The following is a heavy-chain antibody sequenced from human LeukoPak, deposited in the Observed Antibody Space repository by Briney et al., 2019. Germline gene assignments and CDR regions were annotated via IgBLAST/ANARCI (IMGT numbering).Heavy chain of an antibody. D-gene: IGHD1-26*01. CDR2: INPSGGST. CDR1: GYTFTGYY. J-gene: IGHJ4*02. CDR3: ARDDSGSYYDY. Sequence: GASVKVSCKASGYTFTGYYMHWVRQAPGQGLEWMGIINPSGGSTSYAQKFQGRVTMTRDTSTSTAYMELSSLRSEDTAVYYCARDDSGSYYDYWGQGTLVTVSS. V-gene: IGHV1-46*01.